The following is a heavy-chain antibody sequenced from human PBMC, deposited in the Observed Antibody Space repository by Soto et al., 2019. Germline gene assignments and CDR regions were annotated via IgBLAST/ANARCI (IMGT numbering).Heavy chain of an antibody. D-gene: IGHD2-15*01. CDR2: INAGNSNT. V-gene: IGHV1-3*05. J-gene: IGHJ5*02. CDR3: ESRYFRGGSRYFYNWFDP. Sequence: QVQLVQSGAEEKKPGASVKVSCKASGYTFTSYAMHWVRQAPGQRLEGMGWINAGNSNTKYSQKFQGRVTITRDTSERTAYMELSSVLSEDTAVYYCESRYFRGGSRYFYNWFDPRGPGTLVPVSS. CDR1: GYTFTSYA.